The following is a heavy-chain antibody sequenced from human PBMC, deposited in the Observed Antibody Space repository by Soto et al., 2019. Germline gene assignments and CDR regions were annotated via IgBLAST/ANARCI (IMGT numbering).Heavy chain of an antibody. CDR2: ISAYNGNT. Sequence: ASVKVSCKASGYTFTSYGISWVRQAPGQGLEWTGWISAYNGNTNYAQKLQGRVTMTTDTSTSTAYMELRSLRSDDTAVYYCARDRYYDFWSGYYTGGYFDYWGQGTLVTVSS. V-gene: IGHV1-18*04. J-gene: IGHJ4*02. D-gene: IGHD3-3*01. CDR1: GYTFTSYG. CDR3: ARDRYYDFWSGYYTGGYFDY.